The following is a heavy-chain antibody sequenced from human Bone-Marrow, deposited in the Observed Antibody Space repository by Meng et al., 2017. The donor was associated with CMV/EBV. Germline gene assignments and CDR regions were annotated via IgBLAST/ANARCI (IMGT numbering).Heavy chain of an antibody. CDR1: GGSISSSSYY. CDR2: IYYIGST. D-gene: IGHD2-15*01. V-gene: IGHV4-61*01. Sequence: SETLSLTCTVSGGSISSSSYYWSWIRQPPGKGLEWIGYIYYIGSTNYNPSLKSRVTISVDTSKNRFSLKLSSVTAADTAVNYCARDSRYCSGGSCRPGVDYWGQGTLVTVSS. CDR3: ARDSRYCSGGSCRPGVDY. J-gene: IGHJ4*02.